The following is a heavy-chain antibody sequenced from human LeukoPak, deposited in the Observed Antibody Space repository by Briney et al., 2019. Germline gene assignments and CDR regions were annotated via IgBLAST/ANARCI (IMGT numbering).Heavy chain of an antibody. CDR2: IKNDGSET. J-gene: IGHJ4*02. V-gene: IGHV3-7*03. CDR1: GFNFRDHW. Sequence: GGSLRLSCAVSGFNFRDHWMDWVRQAPGKGLEWVGHIKNDGSETYYLDSLKGRFSISRDNTNNALYLQMNSLRVEDTAVYYCVKNDGWFHLAQWGQGTLVTVSS. D-gene: IGHD6-19*01. CDR3: VKNDGWFHLAQ.